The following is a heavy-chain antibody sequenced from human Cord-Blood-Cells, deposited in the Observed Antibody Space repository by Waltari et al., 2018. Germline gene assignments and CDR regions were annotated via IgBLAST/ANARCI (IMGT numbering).Heavy chain of an antibody. CDR2: IYHSGST. CDR1: GYSISSGHY. CDR3: ARDTGPNAFDI. V-gene: IGHV4-38-2*02. Sequence: QVQLQESGPGLVKPSETLSPTCDVSGYSISSGHYWGWIRQPPGKGLEWIGSIYHSGSTYYNPSLKSRVTISVDTSKNQFSLKLSSVTAADTAVYYCARDTGPNAFDIWGQGTMVTVSS. J-gene: IGHJ3*02.